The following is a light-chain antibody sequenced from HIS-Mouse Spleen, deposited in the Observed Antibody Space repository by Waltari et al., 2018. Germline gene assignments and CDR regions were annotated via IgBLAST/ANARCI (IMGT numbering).Light chain of an antibody. CDR3: QSADSSGTYDVV. CDR1: ALPKQY. CDR2: KDS. V-gene: IGLV3-25*03. J-gene: IGLJ2*01. Sequence: SYELTQPPSVSVSPGQPARITCSGDALPKQYAYWYQQKPGKAPVLVIYKDSERPSGIPERFSGSSSGTTVTLTISGVQAEDEADYYCQSADSSGTYDVVFGGGTKLTVL.